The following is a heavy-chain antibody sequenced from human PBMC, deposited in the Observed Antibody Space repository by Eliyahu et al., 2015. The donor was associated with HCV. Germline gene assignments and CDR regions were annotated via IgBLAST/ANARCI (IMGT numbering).Heavy chain of an antibody. Sequence: GLEWVGRIKSKTDDGTTDYTAPVKGRFTISRDDSKNMLYLEMNSLRTEDTAVYFCATEYASSSVSYYFDYWGQGTLVTVSS. CDR3: ATEYASSSVSYYFDY. D-gene: IGHD6-6*01. V-gene: IGHV3-15*01. J-gene: IGHJ4*02. CDR2: IKSKTDDGTT.